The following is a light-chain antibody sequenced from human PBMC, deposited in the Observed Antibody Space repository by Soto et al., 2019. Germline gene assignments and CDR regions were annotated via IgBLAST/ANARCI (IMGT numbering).Light chain of an antibody. CDR3: QQYGSSPL. Sequence: EIVSTQSPGILSLSPGERATLSCRASQSVSSSYLAWYQQKPGQAPRLLIYGASSRATGIPDRFSGSGSGTDFTLTISRLEPEDFAVYYCQQYGSSPLFGPGTKVDIK. CDR1: QSVSSSY. V-gene: IGKV3-20*01. CDR2: GAS. J-gene: IGKJ3*01.